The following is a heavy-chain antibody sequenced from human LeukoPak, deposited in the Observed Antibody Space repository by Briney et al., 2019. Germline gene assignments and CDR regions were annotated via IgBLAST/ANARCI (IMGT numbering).Heavy chain of an antibody. CDR1: GGSFSGYY. CDR3: ARGLMASVLRFLSFDP. V-gene: IGHV4-34*01. Sequence: SETLSLTCAVYGGSFSGYYWSWIRQPPGKGLEWIGEINHSGSTNYNPSLKSRVTISVDTSKNQFSLKLSSVTAADTAVYYCARGLMASVLRFLSFDPWGQGTLVTVSS. J-gene: IGHJ5*02. CDR2: INHSGST. D-gene: IGHD3-3*01.